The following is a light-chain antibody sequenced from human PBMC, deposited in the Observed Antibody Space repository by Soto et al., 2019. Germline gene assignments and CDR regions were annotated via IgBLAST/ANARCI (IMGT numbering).Light chain of an antibody. V-gene: IGLV2-14*01. CDR2: EVS. CDR3: SSYTSSSINV. J-gene: IGLJ1*01. CDR1: SSDVGGYNY. Sequence: QSVLTQPTSVSGSTGQSITISCTGTSSDVGGYNYVSWYQQHPGEAPKLMIYEVSNRPSGVSNRFSGSKSGNTASLTISGLQAEDEADYYCSSYTSSSINVFGTGTKVTVL.